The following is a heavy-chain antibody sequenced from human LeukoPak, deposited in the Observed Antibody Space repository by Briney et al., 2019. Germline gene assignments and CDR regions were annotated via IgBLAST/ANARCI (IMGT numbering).Heavy chain of an antibody. Sequence: GGSLRLSYAASGFTFSSFEINWVRQAPGKGLEWISYISSSGSTIYYADSVKGRFSISRDNAKNSLYLQMNSLRAEDTAVYYCARGSGYLAYWGQGTLVTVSS. CDR3: ARGSGYLAY. V-gene: IGHV3-48*03. D-gene: IGHD3-22*01. J-gene: IGHJ4*02. CDR1: GFTFSSFE. CDR2: ISSSGSTI.